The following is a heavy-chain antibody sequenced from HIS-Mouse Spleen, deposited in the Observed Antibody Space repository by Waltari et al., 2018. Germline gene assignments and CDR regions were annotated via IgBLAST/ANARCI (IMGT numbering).Heavy chain of an antibody. Sequence: QLQLQESGPGLVKPSETLSLPCTVPGCSISRSSYYWGWIRQPPGKGLEWIGSIYYSGSTYYNPSLKSRVTISVDTSKNQFSLKLSSVTAADTAVYYCAREIPYSSSWYDWYFDLWGRGTLVTVSS. CDR1: GCSISRSSYY. V-gene: IGHV4-39*07. J-gene: IGHJ2*01. D-gene: IGHD6-13*01. CDR2: IYYSGST. CDR3: AREIPYSSSWYDWYFDL.